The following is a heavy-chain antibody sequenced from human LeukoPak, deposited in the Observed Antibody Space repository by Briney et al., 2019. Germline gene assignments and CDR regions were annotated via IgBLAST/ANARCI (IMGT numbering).Heavy chain of an antibody. V-gene: IGHV3-48*03. D-gene: IGHD6-13*01. CDR3: ARGRSTSWYFKYYYYYYMDV. J-gene: IGHJ6*03. Sequence: GGSLRLSCAASGFTFSSYEMNWVRQATGKGLEWDSYISSSGSTIYYADSVKGRFTISRDNAKNSLYLQMNSLRAEDTAVYYCARGRSTSWYFKYYYYYYMDVWGKGTTVTISS. CDR2: ISSSGSTI. CDR1: GFTFSSYE.